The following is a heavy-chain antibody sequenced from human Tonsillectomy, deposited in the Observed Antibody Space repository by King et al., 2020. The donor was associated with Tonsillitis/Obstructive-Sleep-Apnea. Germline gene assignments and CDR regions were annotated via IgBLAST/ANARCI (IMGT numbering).Heavy chain of an antibody. J-gene: IGHJ6*04. CDR2: ARNKPNSYTI. D-gene: IGHD3-3*01. CDR1: GFTFSDHY. V-gene: IGHV3-72*01. CDR3: ARDRAYDFWSGYYLDV. Sequence: EVQLVESGGGLVQPGGSLRLSCAASGFTFSDHYMDWVRQAPGKGMEWVGRARNKPNSYTIEYAASVKGRFTISRDDSKNSLYLQMNSLKIEDTAVYYCARDRAYDFWSGYYLDVWGKGTTVSVSS.